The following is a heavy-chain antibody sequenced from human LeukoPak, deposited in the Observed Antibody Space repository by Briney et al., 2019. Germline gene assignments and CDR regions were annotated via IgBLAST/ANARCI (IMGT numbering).Heavy chain of an antibody. CDR2: VHSSGSS. CDR1: GGSISSYY. CDR3: ARFYGDYPFYYYYYYGMDV. D-gene: IGHD4-17*01. Sequence: SETLSLTCTVSGGSISSYYWSWIRQPAGAGLEWIGRVHSSGSSNYNPSLESRVSMSVDTSKSQFSLELNSVTAADTAVYYCARFYGDYPFYYYYYYGMDVWGQGTTVTVSS. V-gene: IGHV4-4*07. J-gene: IGHJ6*02.